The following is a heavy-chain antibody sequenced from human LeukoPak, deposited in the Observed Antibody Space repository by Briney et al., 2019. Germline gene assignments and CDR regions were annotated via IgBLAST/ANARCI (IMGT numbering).Heavy chain of an antibody. CDR2: ITSGGTT. D-gene: IGHD3/OR15-3a*01. V-gene: IGHV3-23*01. CDR3: AKTPYAFWSGPSDY. Sequence: GGSLRLSCAASGFTFSSYAMSWVRQAPGKGLEWVSAITSGGTTYYADSAKGRFTISRDNSKNTLYLQMHSLRAEDTAVYYCAKTPYAFWSGPSDYWGQGTLVTVSS. J-gene: IGHJ4*02. CDR1: GFTFSSYA.